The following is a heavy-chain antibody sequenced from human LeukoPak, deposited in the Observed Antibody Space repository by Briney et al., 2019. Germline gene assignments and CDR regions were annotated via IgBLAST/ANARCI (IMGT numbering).Heavy chain of an antibody. D-gene: IGHD5-18*01. CDR1: GGSITSSNYY. CDR2: IYYSGST. V-gene: IGHV4-39*01. J-gene: IGHJ4*02. Sequence: SETLSLTCTVSGGSITSSNYYWGWIRQPPGKGLEWIGSIYYSGSTYYNPSLESRVTISVDTSKDQFSLRLSSVTAADTAVYYCARGLAYNYGTYYFDYWGQGTLVTVSS. CDR3: ARGLAYNYGTYYFDY.